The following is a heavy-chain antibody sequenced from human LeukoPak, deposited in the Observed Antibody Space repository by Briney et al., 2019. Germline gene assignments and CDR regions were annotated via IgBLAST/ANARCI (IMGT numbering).Heavy chain of an antibody. D-gene: IGHD1-14*01. CDR2: ISVSGGRT. CDR3: ARVQGGGFRTADY. J-gene: IGHJ4*02. V-gene: IGHV3-23*01. Sequence: PGGSLRLSCSASGFTFTTYGMNWVRQAPGKGLEWVSGISVSGGRTFYADSVKGRFTISRDNSKNTLFLQMNSLRGEDTAMYYCARVQGGGFRTADYRGQGTLVTVSS. CDR1: GFTFTTYG.